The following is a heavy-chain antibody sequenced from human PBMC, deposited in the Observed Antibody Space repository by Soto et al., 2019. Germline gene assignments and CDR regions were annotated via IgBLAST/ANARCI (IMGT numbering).Heavy chain of an antibody. Sequence: QVQLQESGPGLVKPSETLSLTCTVSGGSINNYYWSWIRQPPGKGLEWIGYIFYIGNTIYNPSLKSRVTMLVDTSKNQFSLKLSSVTAADTAVYYCTGHDAVPVIRHGMAVWGQGTTVTVSS. CDR2: IFYIGNT. CDR1: GGSINNYY. V-gene: IGHV4-59*01. J-gene: IGHJ6*02. D-gene: IGHD4-17*01. CDR3: TGHDAVPVIRHGMAV.